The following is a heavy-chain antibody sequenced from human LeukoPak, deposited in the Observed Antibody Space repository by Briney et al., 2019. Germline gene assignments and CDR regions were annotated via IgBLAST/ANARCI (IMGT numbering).Heavy chain of an antibody. J-gene: IGHJ6*03. D-gene: IGHD2-15*01. V-gene: IGHV4-59*01. Sequence: SETLSLTCTVSGGSISSYYWSWIRQPPGKGLEWIGYIYYSGSTNYNPSLKSRVTISVDTSKNQFSLKLSSVTAADTAVYYCAREAVAATQYYYYYYMDVWGKGTTVTISS. CDR2: IYYSGST. CDR1: GGSISSYY. CDR3: AREAVAATQYYYYYYMDV.